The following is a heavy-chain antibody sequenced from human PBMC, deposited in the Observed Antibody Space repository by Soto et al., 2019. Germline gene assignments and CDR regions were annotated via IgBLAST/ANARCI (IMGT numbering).Heavy chain of an antibody. Sequence: PGGSLRFSCAASEFTFSNYAMSWVRQAPGKGLEWVSSISDNGGTTYYADSVKGRFTISRDNSKNTLYLQMNSLRAEDTAVYYCAHRQGYLSFDYWGQGTLVTVSS. J-gene: IGHJ4*02. CDR2: ISDNGGTT. CDR1: EFTFSNYA. CDR3: AHRQGYLSFDY. V-gene: IGHV3-23*01. D-gene: IGHD5-18*01.